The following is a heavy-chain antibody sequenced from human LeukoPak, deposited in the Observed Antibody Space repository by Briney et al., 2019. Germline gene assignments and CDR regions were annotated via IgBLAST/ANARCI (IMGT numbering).Heavy chain of an antibody. Sequence: ASVKVSCKASGYTFTAYYMHWVRQAPGQGLEWTGWINPNSGGTNYAQKFQGRVTMTRDTSISTAYMELSRLRSDDTAVYYCAREYYDSSGFGAFDIWGQGTMVTVSS. CDR2: INPNSGGT. J-gene: IGHJ3*02. D-gene: IGHD3-22*01. CDR3: AREYYDSSGFGAFDI. V-gene: IGHV1-2*02. CDR1: GYTFTAYY.